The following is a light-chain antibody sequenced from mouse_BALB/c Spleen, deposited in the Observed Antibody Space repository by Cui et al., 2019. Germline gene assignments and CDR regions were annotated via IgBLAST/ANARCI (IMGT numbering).Light chain of an antibody. CDR3: QQYHSYP. Sequence: IVLTQSPAIMSASPGEKVTISCSASSMVSYLYWYQQKPGSSPKPWFYRTSNLASGVPARFSGSGSGTSYSLTISSMETEDAATYYCQQYHSYPFGGGTKLEIK. CDR1: SMVSY. J-gene: IGKJ1*01. V-gene: IGKV4-61*01. CDR2: RTS.